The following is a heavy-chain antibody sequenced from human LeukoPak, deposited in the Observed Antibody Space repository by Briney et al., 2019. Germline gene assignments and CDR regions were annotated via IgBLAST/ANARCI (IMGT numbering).Heavy chain of an antibody. Sequence: PGRSLRLSCAASGFTFSSYGMHWVRQAPGKGLEWLAVIWYDGSNRYYADSVKGRFTISRDNSKNTLYLQINSLKDDDTAVYYCARVLPGATAITPYFDYWGQGTLVTVSS. J-gene: IGHJ4*02. CDR3: ARVLPGATAITPYFDY. D-gene: IGHD4-23*01. V-gene: IGHV3-33*01. CDR1: GFTFSSYG. CDR2: IWYDGSNR.